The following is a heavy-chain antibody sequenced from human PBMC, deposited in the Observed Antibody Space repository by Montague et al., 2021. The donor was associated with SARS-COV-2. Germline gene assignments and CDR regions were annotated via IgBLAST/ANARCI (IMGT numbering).Heavy chain of an antibody. Sequence: SETLSLTCTVSGGSISSNFWSWIRQPPGKGLEWIGYIYYSGSTNYNPSLKSRVTISVDTSKKQFPLQLSSVTAADTAVYYCARPRGYDPLFDFWGQGTLVTVSS. CDR1: GGSISSNF. D-gene: IGHD5-12*01. CDR3: ARPRGYDPLFDF. J-gene: IGHJ4*02. CDR2: IYYSGST. V-gene: IGHV4-59*01.